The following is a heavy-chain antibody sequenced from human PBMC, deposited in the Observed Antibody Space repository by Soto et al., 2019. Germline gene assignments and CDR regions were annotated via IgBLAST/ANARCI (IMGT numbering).Heavy chain of an antibody. V-gene: IGHV3-30*18. J-gene: IGHJ4*02. D-gene: IGHD4-17*01. CDR3: AKSPLSVTSSYYFDY. CDR1: GFTFSSYG. CDR2: ISYDGSNK. Sequence: QVQLVESGGGVVQPGRSLRLSCAASGFTFSSYGMHWVRQAPGKGREWVAVISYDGSNKYYADSVKGRFTISRDNSKNTLYLQMNSLRAEDTAVYYCAKSPLSVTSSYYFDYWGQGTLVTVSS.